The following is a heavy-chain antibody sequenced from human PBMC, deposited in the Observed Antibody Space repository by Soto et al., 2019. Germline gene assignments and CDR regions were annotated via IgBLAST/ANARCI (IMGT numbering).Heavy chain of an antibody. D-gene: IGHD2-15*01. V-gene: IGHV4-38-2*01. CDR2: IYHSGST. CDR3: AREYCSGGSCSAELSNLFDP. CDR1: GYSISSGYY. Sequence: SETLSLTCAVSGYSISSGYYWGWIRQPPGKGLEWIGSIYHSGSTYYNPSLKSRVTISVDTSKNQFSLKLSSVTAANTAVYYCAREYCSGGSCSAELSNLFDPWGQGTLVTVSS. J-gene: IGHJ5*02.